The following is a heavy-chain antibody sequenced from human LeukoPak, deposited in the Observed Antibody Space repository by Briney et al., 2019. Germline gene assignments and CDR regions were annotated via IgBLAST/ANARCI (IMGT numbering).Heavy chain of an antibody. J-gene: IGHJ4*02. V-gene: IGHV4-39*07. CDR1: GDSNTNSIYY. D-gene: IGHD6-19*01. CDR3: AREYILYRSGWFLDY. CDR2: IEYSGRT. Sequence: SSETLSLTCTVSGDSNTNSIYYWAWIRQPPGKGLEWIATIEYSGRTYYNPSLKSRATISIDTSKNQFSLKVTSVTAADTAVYYCAREYILYRSGWFLDYWGQGTVVAVSS.